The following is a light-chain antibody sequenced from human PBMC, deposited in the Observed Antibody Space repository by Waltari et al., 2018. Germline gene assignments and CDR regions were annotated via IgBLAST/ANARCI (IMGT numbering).Light chain of an antibody. V-gene: IGLV2-23*02. CDR2: DVS. Sequence: QSALTQPASVSGSPGQSITISCTGTSRDVGGYNYVSWYQQYPDKAPKLMIYDVSKRPSGVSNRFSGSKSGNTASLTISGLQAEDEADYYCCSYAGSSTHVLFGGGTKLTVL. CDR3: CSYAGSSTHVL. J-gene: IGLJ2*01. CDR1: SRDVGGYNY.